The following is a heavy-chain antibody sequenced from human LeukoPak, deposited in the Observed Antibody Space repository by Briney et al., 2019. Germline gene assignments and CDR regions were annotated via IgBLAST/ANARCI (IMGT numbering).Heavy chain of an antibody. CDR1: GFTFSRYA. D-gene: IGHD5-18*01. J-gene: IGHJ6*03. CDR3: ATHGGTAMDNYYYYYMDV. CDR2: ISGTGGST. V-gene: IGHV3-23*01. Sequence: GGSLRLSCAASGFTFSRYAMSWVRQAPGKGLEWVSAISGTGGSTYYADSVKGRFTISRDNSKNTLYVQMNSLRAEDTAVYYCATHGGTAMDNYYYYYMDVWGKGTTLTVSS.